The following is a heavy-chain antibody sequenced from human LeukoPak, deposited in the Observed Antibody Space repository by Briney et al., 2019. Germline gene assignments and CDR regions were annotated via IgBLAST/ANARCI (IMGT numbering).Heavy chain of an antibody. Sequence: GRSLRLSCAASGFAFSTYTMHWVRQAPGKEPEWVSVISHDETRKYYGDDVAGRFTISRDNSKNMLYLQMDSLRADDSAMYYCAVDLAHGVPDYFDYWGQGTLVTVSS. V-gene: IGHV3-30*04. J-gene: IGHJ4*02. CDR1: GFAFSTYT. CDR3: AVDLAHGVPDYFDY. CDR2: ISHDETRK. D-gene: IGHD2-8*01.